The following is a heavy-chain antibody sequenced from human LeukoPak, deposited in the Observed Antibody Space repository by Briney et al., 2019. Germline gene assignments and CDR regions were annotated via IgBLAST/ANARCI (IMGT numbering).Heavy chain of an antibody. J-gene: IGHJ3*02. D-gene: IGHD5-12*01. CDR1: GFTFSSYT. V-gene: IGHV3-21*01. CDR2: ISSSSLYI. Sequence: GGSLRLSCAASGFTFSSYTMNWVRQAPGKGLEWVSSISSSSLYIYYADSVKGRFTISRDNAKNSLDLQMNSLRAEDTAEYYCARSGRGYDDAFDIWGQGTMVTVSS. CDR3: ARSGRGYDDAFDI.